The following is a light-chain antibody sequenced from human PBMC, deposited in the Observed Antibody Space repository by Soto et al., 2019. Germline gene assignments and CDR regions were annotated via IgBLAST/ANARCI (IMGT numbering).Light chain of an antibody. CDR2: EVS. J-gene: IGLJ2*01. CDR3: SSYAGSNNLI. Sequence: QSVLTQPPSASGSPGQSVTISCTGTSSDVGGYNYVSWYQQHPGKAPKLMIYEVSKRLSGVPDRFSGSKSGNTASLTVSGLQAADEADYYCSSYAGSNNLIFGGGTKVTVL. V-gene: IGLV2-8*01. CDR1: SSDVGGYNY.